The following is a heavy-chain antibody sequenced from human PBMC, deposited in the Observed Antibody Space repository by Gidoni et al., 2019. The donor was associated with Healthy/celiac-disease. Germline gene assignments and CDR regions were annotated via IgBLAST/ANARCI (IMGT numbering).Heavy chain of an antibody. J-gene: IGHJ3*02. CDR1: GGTFSSYA. CDR2: IIPILGIA. Sequence: QVQLVQSGAEVKKPGSSVKVSCKASGGTFSSYAISWVRQAPGQGLEWMGRIIPILGIANYAQKFQGRVTITADKSTSTAYMELSSLRSEDTAVYYCARVGVVVTAKGAFDIWGQGTMVTVSS. V-gene: IGHV1-69*04. D-gene: IGHD2-21*02. CDR3: ARVGVVVTAKGAFDI.